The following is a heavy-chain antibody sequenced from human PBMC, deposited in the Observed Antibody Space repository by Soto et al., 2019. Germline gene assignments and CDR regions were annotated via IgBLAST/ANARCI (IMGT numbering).Heavy chain of an antibody. Sequence: GGSLRLSCAASGSTFSDYYMSWIRQAPGEGLEWVSYISSSGSTIYYADSVKGRFTISRDNAKNSLYLQMNSLRAEDTAVYYCARDHCTNGVCSGYYGMDVWGQGTTVTVSS. J-gene: IGHJ6*02. CDR2: ISSSGSTI. V-gene: IGHV3-11*01. D-gene: IGHD2-8*01. CDR1: GSTFSDYY. CDR3: ARDHCTNGVCSGYYGMDV.